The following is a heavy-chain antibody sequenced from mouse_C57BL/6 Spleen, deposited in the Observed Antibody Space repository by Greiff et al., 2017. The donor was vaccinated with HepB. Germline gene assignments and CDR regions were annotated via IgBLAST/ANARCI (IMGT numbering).Heavy chain of an antibody. CDR2: IYPGNSDT. J-gene: IGHJ4*01. V-gene: IGHV1-5*01. CDR1: GYTFTSYW. CDR3: TRDYDYDGYYYAMDY. Sequence: EVQRVESGTVLARPGASVKMSCKTSGYTFTSYWMHWVKQRPGQGLEWIGAIYPGNSDTSYNQKFKGKAKLTAVTSASTAYMELSSLTNEDSAVYYCTRDYDYDGYYYAMDYWGQGTSVTVSS. D-gene: IGHD2-4*01.